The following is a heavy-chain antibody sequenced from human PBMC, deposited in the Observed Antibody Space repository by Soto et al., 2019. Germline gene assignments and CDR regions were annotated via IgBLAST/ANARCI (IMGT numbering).Heavy chain of an antibody. CDR3: ARGVGATEFDY. CDR2: INSDGSST. J-gene: IGHJ4*02. D-gene: IGHD1-26*01. CDR1: GFTFSSYW. V-gene: IGHV3-74*01. Sequence: GGSLRLSCADSGFTFSSYWMHWVRQAPGKGLVWVSRINSDGSSTSYADSVKGRFTISRDNAKNTLYLQMNSLRAEDTAVYYCARGVGATEFDYWGQGTLVTVSS.